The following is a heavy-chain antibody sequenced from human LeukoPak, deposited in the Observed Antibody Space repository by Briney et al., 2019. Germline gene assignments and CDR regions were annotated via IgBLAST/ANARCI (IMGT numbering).Heavy chain of an antibody. CDR2: ISAYNGNT. Sequence: ASVKVSCKASGYTFTSYGISWVRQAPGQGLEWMGWISAYNGNTNYAQKLQGRVTMTTDTSTSTAYMELRSLRSDDTVVYYCATLRSYYYGSGSYRYYYFDYWGQGTLVTVSS. D-gene: IGHD3-10*01. J-gene: IGHJ4*02. CDR3: ATLRSYYYGSGSYRYYYFDY. CDR1: GYTFTSYG. V-gene: IGHV1-18*01.